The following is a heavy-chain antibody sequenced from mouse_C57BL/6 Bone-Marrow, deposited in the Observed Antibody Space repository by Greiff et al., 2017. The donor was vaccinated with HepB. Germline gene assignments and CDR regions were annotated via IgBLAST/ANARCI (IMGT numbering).Heavy chain of an antibody. J-gene: IGHJ2*01. CDR2: ISSGSSTI. Sequence: EVQGVESGGGLVKPGGSLKLSCAASGFTFSGCGMHWVRQVREEGRQWCAYISSGSSTIYYADTVKGRFTISRDNAKNTLFLQMTSLRSEDTAMYYCARKDYYGSSYYFDYWGQGTTLTVSS. V-gene: IGHV5-17*01. D-gene: IGHD1-1*01. CDR1: GFTFSGCG. CDR3: ARKDYYGSSYYFDY.